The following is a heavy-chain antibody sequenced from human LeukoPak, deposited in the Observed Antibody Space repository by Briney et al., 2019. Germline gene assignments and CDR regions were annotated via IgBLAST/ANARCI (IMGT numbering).Heavy chain of an antibody. D-gene: IGHD3-22*01. CDR1: GGSISSSSYY. CDR3: ARGQTTYYDSSDTLDY. Sequence: SETLSLTCTVSGGSISSSSYYWGWIRRPPGKGLEWIGSIYYSGSTYYNPSLKSRVTISVDTSKNQFSLKLSSVTAADTAVYYCARGQTTYYDSSDTLDYWGQGTLVTVSS. J-gene: IGHJ4*02. V-gene: IGHV4-39*07. CDR2: IYYSGST.